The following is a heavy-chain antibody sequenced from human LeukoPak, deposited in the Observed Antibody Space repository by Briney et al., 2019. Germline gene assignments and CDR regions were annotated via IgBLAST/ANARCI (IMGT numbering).Heavy chain of an antibody. CDR1: GFTFSSYG. J-gene: IGHJ4*02. Sequence: PGRSLRLSCAASGFTFSSYGMHWVRQAPGKGLEWVAVISYDGSNKYYADSVKGRFTISRDNSKNTLYLQMNSLRAEDTAVYYCASDSGYEPNDYWGQGTLVTVSS. CDR3: ASDSGYEPNDY. V-gene: IGHV3-30*03. CDR2: ISYDGSNK. D-gene: IGHD5-12*01.